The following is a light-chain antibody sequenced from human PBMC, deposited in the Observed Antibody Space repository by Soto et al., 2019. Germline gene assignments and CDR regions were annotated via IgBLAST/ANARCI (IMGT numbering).Light chain of an antibody. CDR3: AAWDDSLDGVV. J-gene: IGLJ2*01. CDR1: TSNIGNNA. V-gene: IGLV1-36*01. CDR2: FDD. Sequence: QSVLTQPPSVSEAPRQRATISCSGSTSNIGNNAVSWYQQFPGKAPTLIIYFDDLLPSGVSDRFSGSKSGTSASLAISGLQSEDEADYYCAAWDDSLDGVVFGGGTKVTVL.